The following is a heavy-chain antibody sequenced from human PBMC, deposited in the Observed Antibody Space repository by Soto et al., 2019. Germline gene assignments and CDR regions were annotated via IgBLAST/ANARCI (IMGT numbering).Heavy chain of an antibody. D-gene: IGHD1-26*01. CDR1: GDSVSSSSAG. CDR2: TYYRSKWYY. CDR3: ARGEQYSGRIFDY. Sequence: SPTLSLTCAITGDSVSSSSAGWSWVRQSPSRGLEWLGRTYYRSKWYYEYAVSVRGRITINPDTSKNQYSLQLNSVTPEDTAAYFCARGEQYSGRIFDYWGQGTLVTVSS. J-gene: IGHJ4*01. V-gene: IGHV6-1*01.